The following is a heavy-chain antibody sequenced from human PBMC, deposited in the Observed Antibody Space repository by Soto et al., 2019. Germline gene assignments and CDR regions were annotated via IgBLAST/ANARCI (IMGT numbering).Heavy chain of an antibody. CDR1: GDSVSGNSAA. Sequence: PSATLSLTCAISGDSVSGNSAAWNWIRQTPSRGLEWLGRTYYRSKWYNDYAVSVKSRITVTPDTSKNQFSLHLNSVTPEDTAVYYCAREFSYYASSASYFDYWGQGALVTVSS. J-gene: IGHJ4*02. D-gene: IGHD3-16*01. CDR3: AREFSYYASSASYFDY. V-gene: IGHV6-1*01. CDR2: TYYRSKWYN.